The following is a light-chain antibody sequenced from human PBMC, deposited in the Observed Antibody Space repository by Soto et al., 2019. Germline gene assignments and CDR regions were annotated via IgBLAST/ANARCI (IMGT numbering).Light chain of an antibody. CDR1: SSYVGSYNL. CDR2: EVT. J-gene: IGLJ1*01. V-gene: IGLV2-23*02. Sequence: QSALTQPASVSGSPGQSITISCTGTSSYVGSYNLVSWYQQHPGKAPKLMIYEVTKRPSGVSNRFSGSKSGNAASLTISGLQAEDETDYYCCSYAGHSTYVFGTGTKVTVL. CDR3: CSYAGHSTYV.